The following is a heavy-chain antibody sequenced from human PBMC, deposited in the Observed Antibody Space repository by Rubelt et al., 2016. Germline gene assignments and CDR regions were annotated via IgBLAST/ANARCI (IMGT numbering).Heavy chain of an antibody. CDR3: ASSGVNGMDV. CDR1: GFTFSSYA. CDR2: ISSSSSYI. Sequence: EVQLVESGGGLVQPGGSLRLSCAASGFTFSSYAMSWVRQAPGKGLEWVSSISSSSSYIYYADSVKGRFTISRDNAKNSLYLQMNSLRAEDTAVYYCASSGVNGMDVWGQGTTVTVSS. D-gene: IGHD1-26*01. J-gene: IGHJ6*02. V-gene: IGHV3-21*01.